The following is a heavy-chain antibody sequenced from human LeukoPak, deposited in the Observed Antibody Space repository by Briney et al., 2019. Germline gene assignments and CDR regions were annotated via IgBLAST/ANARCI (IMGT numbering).Heavy chain of an antibody. V-gene: IGHV3-48*02. J-gene: IGHJ6*02. CDR3: ASSPGLDV. Sequence: GGSLRLSCTASAFTFSRFNMNWVRQAPGKGLEWVSYISSSSSSIYYADSVKGRFTVSRDNANTSLYLQMNSLRDEDTAVYYGASSPGLDVWGQGTTVTVSS. CDR2: ISSSSSSI. CDR1: AFTFSRFN.